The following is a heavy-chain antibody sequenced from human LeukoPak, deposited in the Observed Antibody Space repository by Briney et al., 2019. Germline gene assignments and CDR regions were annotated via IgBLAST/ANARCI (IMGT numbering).Heavy chain of an antibody. V-gene: IGHV4-39*01. CDR3: ARRGAGATKGYFDY. CDR2: IYYSGST. CDR1: GGSISSSSYY. Sequence: NSSETLSLTCTVSGGSISSSSYYWGWIRQPPGKGLEWIGSIYYSGSTYYNPSLKSRVTISVDTSKNQFSLKLSSVTAADTAVYYCARRGAGATKGYFDYWGQGTLVTVSS. D-gene: IGHD1-26*01. J-gene: IGHJ4*02.